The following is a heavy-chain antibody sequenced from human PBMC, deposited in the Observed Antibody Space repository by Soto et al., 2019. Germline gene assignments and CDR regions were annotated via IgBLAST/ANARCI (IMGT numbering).Heavy chain of an antibody. CDR3: ASRIVGATPYFDY. D-gene: IGHD1-26*01. J-gene: IGHJ4*02. Sequence: ETLSLTCTVSAGSISSYYWGWIRQPPGKGLEWIGYIYYSGSTNYNPSLKSRVTISVDTSKSQFSLKLSSVTAADTAVYYCASRIVGATPYFDYWGQGTLVTVSS. CDR2: IYYSGST. V-gene: IGHV4-59*08. CDR1: AGSISSYY.